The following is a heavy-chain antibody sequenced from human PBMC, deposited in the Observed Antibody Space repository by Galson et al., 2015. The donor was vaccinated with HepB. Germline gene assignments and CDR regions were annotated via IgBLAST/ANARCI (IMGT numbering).Heavy chain of an antibody. Sequence: SLRLSCAASGLKFDDYTFHWVRQAPGKGLEWVSLVNWDGETTYYADSVKGRFTISRDNSKNSLYLQMDSLRNEDTASYYCARSTDYYFMDVWGKGTTVTVSS. CDR3: ARSTDYYFMDV. J-gene: IGHJ6*03. V-gene: IGHV3-43*01. CDR1: GLKFDDYT. CDR2: VNWDGETT.